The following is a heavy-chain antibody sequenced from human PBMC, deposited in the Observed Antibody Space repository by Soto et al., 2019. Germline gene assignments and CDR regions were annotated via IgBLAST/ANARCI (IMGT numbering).Heavy chain of an antibody. V-gene: IGHV3-23*01. J-gene: IGHJ4*02. CDR3: AKVPVSFHYGSGSYYASFDY. CDR2: ISGSGGST. D-gene: IGHD3-10*01. Sequence: GGYLRLSCAASGFTFSTYAMSWVRQAPGKGLEWVSAISGSGGSTYYADSVKDQFTISRDNSKNTLYLQMNSLRVEDTAVYYCAKVPVSFHYGSGSYYASFDYWGQGTLVTVSS. CDR1: GFTFSTYA.